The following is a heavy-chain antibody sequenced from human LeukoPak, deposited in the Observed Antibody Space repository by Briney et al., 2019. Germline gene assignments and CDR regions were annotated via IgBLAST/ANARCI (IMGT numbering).Heavy chain of an antibody. D-gene: IGHD5-12*01. CDR1: GGTSSSYA. V-gene: IGHV1-69*04. J-gene: IGHJ4*02. CDR2: IIPILGIA. CDR3: ARDYIVATIWGDY. Sequence: GASVKVSCKASGGTSSSYAISWVRQAPGQGLEWMGRIIPILGIANYAQEFQGRVTITADKSTSTAYMELSSLRSEDTAVYYCARDYIVATIWGDYWGQGTLVTVSS.